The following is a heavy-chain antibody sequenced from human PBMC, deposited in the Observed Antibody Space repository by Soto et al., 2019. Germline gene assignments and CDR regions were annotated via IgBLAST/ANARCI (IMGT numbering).Heavy chain of an antibody. J-gene: IGHJ5*01. Sequence: SVKVSCKASGGTFSRYAISWVRQAPGQGLEWMGGIIPIFGTANYAQKFQGRVTITADESTSTAYMELSSLRFEDTAVYYCARAIVGPTTTGWLDSWGQGTLVTVSS. V-gene: IGHV1-69*13. D-gene: IGHD1-26*01. CDR3: ARAIVGPTTTGWLDS. CDR1: GGTFSRYA. CDR2: IIPIFGTA.